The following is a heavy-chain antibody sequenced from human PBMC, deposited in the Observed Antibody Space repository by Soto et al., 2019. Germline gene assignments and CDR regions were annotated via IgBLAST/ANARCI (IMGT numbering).Heavy chain of an antibody. Sequence: SETLSLTCAVYGGSFSGYYWSWIRQPPGKGLEWIGEINHSGSTNYNPSLKSRVTISVDTSKNQFSLKLSSVTAADTAVYYCARGRRYCSSTSCPLGYYMDVWGKGTTVTVSS. V-gene: IGHV4-34*01. CDR2: INHSGST. CDR3: ARGRRYCSSTSCPLGYYMDV. D-gene: IGHD2-2*01. CDR1: GGSFSGYY. J-gene: IGHJ6*03.